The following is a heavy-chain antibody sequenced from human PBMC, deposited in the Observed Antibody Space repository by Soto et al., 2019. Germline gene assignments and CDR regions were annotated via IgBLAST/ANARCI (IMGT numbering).Heavy chain of an antibody. J-gene: IGHJ3*02. CDR1: GVTFSSYA. CDR3: AKLDRGGPFEAVDI. Sequence: EVHLLESGGGLVQPGGSLRLSCAASGVTFSSYAMSWVRQAPGKGLQWVSAISGNGGSTYDADSVKGRFTISRDNSKNTLYLHMNSLSAEDTAVDYCAKLDRGGPFEAVDIMGQESMVTVSS. V-gene: IGHV3-23*01. D-gene: IGHD3-22*01. CDR2: ISGNGGST.